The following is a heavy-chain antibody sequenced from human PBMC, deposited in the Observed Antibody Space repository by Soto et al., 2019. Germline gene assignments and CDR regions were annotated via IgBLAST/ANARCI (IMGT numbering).Heavy chain of an antibody. CDR3: ASTRSSSSFPFDY. J-gene: IGHJ4*02. CDR2: INNSGST. D-gene: IGHD6-6*01. Sequence: QVQLQQWGAGLLKPSETLSLTCAVYGGSFSGYYWSWIRQPPGKGLEWIGEINNSGSTNYNPSLRIRVTISVDTSKNQFSLKLSSVTAADTAVYYCASTRSSSSFPFDYWGQGTLVTVSS. V-gene: IGHV4-34*01. CDR1: GGSFSGYY.